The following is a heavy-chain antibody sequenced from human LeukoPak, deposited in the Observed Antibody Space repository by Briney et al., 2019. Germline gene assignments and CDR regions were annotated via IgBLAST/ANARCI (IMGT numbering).Heavy chain of an antibody. Sequence: GGSLRLSCAASGFTFSSYAMSWVRQAPGKGLEWVSGISGSGGNTYYADSVKGRLTISRDNSKNTLYLQMNSLRAEDTALYYCAKYSSNTLLRPFDYWGQGTLVTISS. CDR1: GFTFSSYA. D-gene: IGHD3-3*01. J-gene: IGHJ4*02. CDR2: ISGSGGNT. CDR3: AKYSSNTLLRPFDY. V-gene: IGHV3-23*01.